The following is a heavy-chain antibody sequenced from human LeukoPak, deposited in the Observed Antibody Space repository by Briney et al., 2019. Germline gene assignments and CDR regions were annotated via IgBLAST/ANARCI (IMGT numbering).Heavy chain of an antibody. CDR3: ASDGGNTGY. J-gene: IGHJ4*02. D-gene: IGHD3-16*01. V-gene: IGHV3-53*01. Sequence: GGSLRLSCAASGFTVSNNYMSWVRQAPGKGLEWVSAIYSGGSTFYAESVRGRFTISRDISQNTLYLQVNSLGVEDTAVYYCASDGGNTGYWGQGTLVTVSS. CDR1: GFTVSNNY. CDR2: IYSGGST.